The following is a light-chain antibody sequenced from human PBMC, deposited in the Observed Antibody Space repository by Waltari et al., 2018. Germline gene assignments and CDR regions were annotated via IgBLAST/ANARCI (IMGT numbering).Light chain of an antibody. CDR1: SRDVGAYKY. CDR2: DVS. J-gene: IGLJ1*01. V-gene: IGLV2-23*02. Sequence: QSALTQPASVSGSPGQSIAISCTGTSRDVGAYKYVSWYQQHPGKAPKVIIYDVSKRPSGMSSRFSGSKSDNTASLTISGLQAEDEADYFCYSFAGYTTFYVFGSGTKVTVL. CDR3: YSFAGYTTFYV.